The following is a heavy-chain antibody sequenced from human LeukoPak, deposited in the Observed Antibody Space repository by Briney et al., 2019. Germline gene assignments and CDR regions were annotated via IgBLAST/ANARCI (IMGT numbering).Heavy chain of an antibody. CDR2: IYYSGST. J-gene: IGHJ4*02. V-gene: IGHV4-59*06. D-gene: IGHD4-23*01. Sequence: ASETLSLTCTVSGGSISSYYWSWIRQHPGKGLEWIGYIYYSGSTYYNPSLKSRVTISVDTSKNQFSLKLSSVTAADTAVYYCARDQRYGGNSYWGQGTLVTVSS. CDR1: GGSISSYY. CDR3: ARDQRYGGNSY.